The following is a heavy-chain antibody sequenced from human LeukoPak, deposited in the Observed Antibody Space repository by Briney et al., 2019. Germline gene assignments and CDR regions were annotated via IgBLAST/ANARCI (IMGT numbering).Heavy chain of an antibody. CDR1: GGSISSSSYY. CDR2: IYYSGST. V-gene: IGHV4-39*01. D-gene: IGHD4-11*01. Sequence: SETLSLTCTVSGGSISSSSYYWGWIRQPPGKGLEWIGSIYYSGSTYYNPSLKRRVTISVDTSKNQFSLKLSSVTAADTAVYYCARQATVTTLDYDYWGQGTLVTVSS. J-gene: IGHJ4*02. CDR3: ARQATVTTLDYDY.